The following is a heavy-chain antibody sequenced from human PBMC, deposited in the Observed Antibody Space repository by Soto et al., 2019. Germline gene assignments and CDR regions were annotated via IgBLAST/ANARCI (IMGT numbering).Heavy chain of an antibody. CDR3: AKGLRVGYNYLDN. CDR2: ISYDGSNK. CDR1: GFTFNSYG. J-gene: IGHJ4*02. V-gene: IGHV3-30*18. D-gene: IGHD1-26*01. Sequence: QVQLVESGGGVVQPGRSLRLSCVASGFTFNSYGMHWVRQAPGKGLEWVAVISYDGSNKYYADSVKGRFTISRDNSKNTLYLQMNSLRAEDTAVYHCAKGLRVGYNYLDNWGQGTLVTVSS.